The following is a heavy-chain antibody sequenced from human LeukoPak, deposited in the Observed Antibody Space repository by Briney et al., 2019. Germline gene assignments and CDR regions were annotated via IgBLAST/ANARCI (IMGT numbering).Heavy chain of an antibody. V-gene: IGHV1-69*05. Sequence: SVTVSCKASGGTFSKFGISWVRQAPGEGLEWMGGTIPMFGAANYAQKFQGRVTITTDESTTTAHMELISLTSDDTAVYFCATEGPNYYMDVWGKGTTVTVSS. CDR1: GGTFSKFG. CDR2: TIPMFGAA. CDR3: ATEGPNYYMDV. J-gene: IGHJ6*03.